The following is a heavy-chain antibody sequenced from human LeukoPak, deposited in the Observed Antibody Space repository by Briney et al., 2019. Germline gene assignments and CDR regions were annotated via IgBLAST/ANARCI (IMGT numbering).Heavy chain of an antibody. D-gene: IGHD3-22*01. CDR1: GYTFTGYY. CDR3: ARVARYDSSGYYPY. V-gene: IGHV1-2*02. CDR2: INPNSGGT. J-gene: IGHJ4*02. Sequence: GASVKVSCKASGYTFTGYYMHWVRQAPGQGLEWMGWINPNSGGTNYAQKFQGRVTMTRDTSISTAYMELSRLRSDDTAVYYCARVARYDSSGYYPYWGQGTLVTVSS.